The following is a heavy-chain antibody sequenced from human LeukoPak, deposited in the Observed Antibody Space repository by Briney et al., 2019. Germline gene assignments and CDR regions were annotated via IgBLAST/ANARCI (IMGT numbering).Heavy chain of an antibody. Sequence: GGSLRLSCAASGFTFSNAWMSWIRQAPGKGLEWVSYISSSGSTIYYADSVKGRFTISRDNAKNSLYLQMNSLRAEDTAVYYCASRGIAVAIDYWGQGTLVTVSS. CDR1: GFTFSNAW. D-gene: IGHD6-19*01. CDR3: ASRGIAVAIDY. J-gene: IGHJ4*02. CDR2: ISSSGSTI. V-gene: IGHV3-11*01.